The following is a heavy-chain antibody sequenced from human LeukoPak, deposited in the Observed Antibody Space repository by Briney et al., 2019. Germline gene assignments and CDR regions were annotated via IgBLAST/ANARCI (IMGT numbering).Heavy chain of an antibody. Sequence: PSETLSLTCTVSGGSISSSSYYWGCIRQPPGKGLECIGSIYYSGSTYYNPSLKSRVTISVDTSKNQFSLKLSSVTAADTAVYYCARGKIRITMIVVVTPFGARREFDPWGQGTLVTVSS. V-gene: IGHV4-39*07. D-gene: IGHD3-22*01. CDR3: ARGKIRITMIVVVTPFGARREFDP. CDR2: IYYSGST. J-gene: IGHJ5*02. CDR1: GGSISSSSYY.